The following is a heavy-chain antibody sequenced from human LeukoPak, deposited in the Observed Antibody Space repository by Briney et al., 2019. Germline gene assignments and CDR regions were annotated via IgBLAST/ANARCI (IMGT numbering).Heavy chain of an antibody. J-gene: IGHJ5*02. V-gene: IGHV4-59*01. CDR3: ARETAHYYDTSRGWFDP. Sequence: SETLSLTCTVSGGSISPYYWSWIRQPPGKGLEWIGYIYYRGTTNYNPSLKRRVTISVDTSKNLCSLKLSSVTAADTAVYYCARETAHYYDTSRGWFDPWGQGTLVTVSS. CDR2: IYYRGTT. CDR1: GGSISPYY. D-gene: IGHD3-22*01.